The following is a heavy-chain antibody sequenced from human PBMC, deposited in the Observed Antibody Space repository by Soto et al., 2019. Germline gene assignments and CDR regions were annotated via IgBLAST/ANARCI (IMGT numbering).Heavy chain of an antibody. V-gene: IGHV4-31*03. D-gene: IGHD4-4*01. J-gene: IGHJ6*02. Sequence: SETLSLTCTVSGGSISSGGYYWSWIRQHPGKGLEWIGYIYYSGSTYYNPSLKSRVTISVDTSKNQFSLKLSSVTAADTAVYYCARVQGWYSNYYYSYYYGMDVWGQGTTVTVSS. CDR3: ARVQGWYSNYYYSYYYGMDV. CDR1: GGSISSGGYY. CDR2: IYYSGST.